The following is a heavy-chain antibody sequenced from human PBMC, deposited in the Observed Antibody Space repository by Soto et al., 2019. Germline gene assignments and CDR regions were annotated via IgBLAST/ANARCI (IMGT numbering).Heavy chain of an antibody. CDR3: ARAPSWWYFDL. CDR2: INAGNGNT. V-gene: IGHV1-3*01. J-gene: IGHJ2*01. Sequence: ASVKVSCKASGYTFSTYAMHWVRQAPGQRLEWMGWINAGNGNTKYSQKFQGRVTITRDTSASTAYMELSSLRSEDTAVYYYARAPSWWYFDLWGRGTLVTVSS. CDR1: GYTFSTYA.